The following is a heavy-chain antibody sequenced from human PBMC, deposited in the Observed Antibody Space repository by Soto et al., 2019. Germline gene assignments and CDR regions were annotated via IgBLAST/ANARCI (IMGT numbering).Heavy chain of an antibody. CDR3: TTGIYYDILTGYHNVAY. J-gene: IGHJ4*02. CDR1: GFNLSHPW. D-gene: IGHD3-9*01. Sequence: GGSLRLSCVASGFNLSHPWMTWVRQAAGKGLEWVGRIKSKTDGGTADYAAPVKGRATISRDDSKNTVYLQMNSLKTEDTAVYYCTTGIYYDILTGYHNVAYWGQGALVTVT. V-gene: IGHV3-15*01. CDR2: IKSKTDGGTA.